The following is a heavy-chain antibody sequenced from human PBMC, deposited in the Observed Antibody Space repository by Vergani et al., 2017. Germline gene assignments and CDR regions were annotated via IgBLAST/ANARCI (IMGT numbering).Heavy chain of an antibody. CDR1: GFTFRNYA. CDR2: ISDNGGTT. CDR3: VRDVRVSRT. J-gene: IGHJ3*01. V-gene: IGHV3-23*01. Sequence: EVQLLVSGGGLAQPGGSLRLSCAASGFTFRNYAMTWVRQAPGKGLEWVSIISDNGGTTYYADSVKGRFTISRDNAKNSLYLDMSSLRAEDTAVYYCVRDVRVSRTWGQGTLVAVSS.